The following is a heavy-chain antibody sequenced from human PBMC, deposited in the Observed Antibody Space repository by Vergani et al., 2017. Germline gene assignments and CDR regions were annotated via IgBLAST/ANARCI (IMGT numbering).Heavy chain of an antibody. CDR2: ISYDGSKT. J-gene: IGHJ4*02. CDR1: GFKFSQFG. V-gene: IGHV3-33*05. CDR3: ARKKYYDSKDYYQVEPFDY. D-gene: IGHD3-22*01. Sequence: QVQLVESGGGVVQPGTSPRLSCEASGFKFSQFGMHWVRQGPGKGLEWVAFISYDGSKTQYADSEKGRVTISRDNSKNTVGLEMSSLRAEDTAIYYCARKKYYDSKDYYQVEPFDYWGQGTLVTVSS.